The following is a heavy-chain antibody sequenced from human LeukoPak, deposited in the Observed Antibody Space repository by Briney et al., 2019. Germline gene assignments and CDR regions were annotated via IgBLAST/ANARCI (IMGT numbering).Heavy chain of an antibody. CDR3: ARGYSYGSANDAFDI. Sequence: PGGSLRLSCAASGFTVSSNYMSWVRQAPGKGLEWVSVIYSGGSTYYADSVKGRFTISRDNSKNTLYLQMNSLRAEDTAVYYCARGYSYGSANDAFDIWGQGQWSPSLQ. CDR1: GFTVSSNY. CDR2: IYSGGST. V-gene: IGHV3-66*01. D-gene: IGHD5-18*01. J-gene: IGHJ3*02.